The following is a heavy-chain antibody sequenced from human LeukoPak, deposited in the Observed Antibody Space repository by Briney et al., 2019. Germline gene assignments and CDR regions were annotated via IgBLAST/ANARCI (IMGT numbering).Heavy chain of an antibody. D-gene: IGHD6-13*01. CDR3: AKDAAAPLTEDPGYFDY. V-gene: IGHV3-30*02. CDR2: IRYDGSNK. J-gene: IGHJ4*02. CDR1: GLTFSSYA. Sequence: PGRSLRLSCAASGLTFSSYAMHWVRQAPGKGLEWVAFIRYDGSNKYYADSVKGRFTISRDNSKNTLYLQMNSLRAEDTAVYYCAKDAAAPLTEDPGYFDYWGQGTLVTVSS.